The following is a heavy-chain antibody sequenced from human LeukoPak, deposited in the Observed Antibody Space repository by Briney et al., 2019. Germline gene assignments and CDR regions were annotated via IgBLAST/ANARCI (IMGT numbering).Heavy chain of an antibody. J-gene: IGHJ4*02. CDR2: IYGGGNT. V-gene: IGHV3-53*01. CDR3: ARSVMRRTY. CDR1: GFTVNFNS. Sequence: GGSLRLSCVASGFTVNFNSMTWVRQAPGKGLEWVSHIYGGGNTDYADSVKGRFTVSRDKSKNTLYLQMNSLRVDDTAVYYCARSVMRRTYWGQGTLVTVSS. D-gene: IGHD2-21*01.